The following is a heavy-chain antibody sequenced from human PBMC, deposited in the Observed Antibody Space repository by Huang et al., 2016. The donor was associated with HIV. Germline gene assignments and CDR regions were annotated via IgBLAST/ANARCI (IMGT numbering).Heavy chain of an antibody. CDR1: GFTFSSYS. J-gene: IGHJ6*02. CDR3: ARVSWLDREYSSSSGYYYYGMDV. D-gene: IGHD6-6*01. CDR2: ISSSSSYI. V-gene: IGHV3-21*01. Sequence: EVQLVESGGGLVKPGGSLRLSCAASGFTFSSYSMNWVRQAAGKGLEWVSSISSSSSYIYYADSVKGRFTISRDNAKNSLYLQMNSLRAEDTAVYYCARVSWLDREYSSSSGYYYYGMDVWGQGTTVTVSS.